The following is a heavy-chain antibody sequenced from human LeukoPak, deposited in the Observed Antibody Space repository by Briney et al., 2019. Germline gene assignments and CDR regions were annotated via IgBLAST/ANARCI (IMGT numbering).Heavy chain of an antibody. J-gene: IGHJ5*02. CDR3: AGDRAALQDWVEFDP. CDR2: IHDSGEA. Sequence: PGGSLGLSCAFSGFGARDYYMSWAPQAPGKGREGVGLIHDSGEAFYADFVRGRFAISRDESENTLYLQMNSLRVEDTAVYFCAGDRAALQDWVEFDPWGQGTPVIVSS. V-gene: IGHV3-66*03. CDR1: GFGARDYY. D-gene: IGHD3/OR15-3a*01.